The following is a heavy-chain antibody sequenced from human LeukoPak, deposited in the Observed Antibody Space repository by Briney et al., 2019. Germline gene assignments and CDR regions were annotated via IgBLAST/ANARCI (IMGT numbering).Heavy chain of an antibody. V-gene: IGHV4-39*01. Sequence: SETLSLTCTVSGGSISSSSYQWGWIRQPPGKGLEWIGYNTYSGSIYYNPSLKSRVTVSVDTSKNQFSVKLSSVTAADTAVYYCARISIVVVPGMLDYWGQGTLVTVSS. D-gene: IGHD2-2*01. CDR1: GGSISSSSYQ. CDR2: NTYSGSI. CDR3: ARISIVVVPGMLDY. J-gene: IGHJ4*02.